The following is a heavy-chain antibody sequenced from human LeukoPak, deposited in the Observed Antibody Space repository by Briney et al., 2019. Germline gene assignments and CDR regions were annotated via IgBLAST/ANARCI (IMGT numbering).Heavy chain of an antibody. J-gene: IGHJ4*02. D-gene: IGHD2-2*01. CDR3: VNLGYCSTSSCQP. V-gene: IGHV3-74*01. CDR1: GFTFNNYF. CDR2: ITSDGSGT. Sequence: GGSLRLSCAASGFTFNNYFMHWVRQAPGKGLVWVSRITSDGSGTNYADSVKGRFTISRDNAKSTLYLQMNSLRVEDTAVYYCVNLGYCSTSSCQPWGQGTLVTVSS.